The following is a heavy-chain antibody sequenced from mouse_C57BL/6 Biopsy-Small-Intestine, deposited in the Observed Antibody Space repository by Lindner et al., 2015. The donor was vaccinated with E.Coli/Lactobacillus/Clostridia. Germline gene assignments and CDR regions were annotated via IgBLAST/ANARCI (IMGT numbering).Heavy chain of an antibody. CDR3: ARDQYGAPYYYDSSGNSVDY. CDR2: INPSGGST. D-gene: IGHD1-1*01. CDR1: GYTFTSYY. V-gene: IGHV1-64*01. J-gene: IGHJ4*01. Sequence: SVKVSCKASGYTFTSYYMHWVRQAPGQGLEWMGMINPSGGSTSYAQKLQGRVTMTRDTSTSTVYMELSSLRSEDTAVYYCARDQYGAPYYYDSSGNSVDYWGQGTLVTVSS.